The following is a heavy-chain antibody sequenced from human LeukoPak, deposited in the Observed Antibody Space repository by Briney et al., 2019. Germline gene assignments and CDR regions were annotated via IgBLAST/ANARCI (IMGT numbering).Heavy chain of an antibody. D-gene: IGHD3-10*01. CDR1: GFTFNSYS. V-gene: IGHV3-7*01. CDR3: ARYHYYLFDY. CDR2: LKHGGGEK. Sequence: GGSLRLSCTASGFTFNSYSMTWVRQAPGMGLEWVANLKHGGGEKDYVDSVRGRFTISRDNAKNSLYLQMNTLRAEDTAVYFCARYHYYLFDYWGQGTLVTASS. J-gene: IGHJ4*02.